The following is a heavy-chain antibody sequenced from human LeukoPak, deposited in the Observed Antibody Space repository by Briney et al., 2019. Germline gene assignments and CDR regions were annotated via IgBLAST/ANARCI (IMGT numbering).Heavy chain of an antibody. D-gene: IGHD2-15*01. CDR3: AKSVYCSGGSCYSAVSPFDY. CDR2: ISGSGGST. Sequence: GGSLRLSCAASGFTFSSYAMSWVRQAPGKGLEWVSAISGSGGSTYYADSVKGRFTISRDNSKNTLYLQMNSLRAEDTAVYYCAKSVYCSGGSCYSAVSPFDYWGQGTLVTVSS. J-gene: IGHJ4*02. V-gene: IGHV3-23*01. CDR1: GFTFSSYA.